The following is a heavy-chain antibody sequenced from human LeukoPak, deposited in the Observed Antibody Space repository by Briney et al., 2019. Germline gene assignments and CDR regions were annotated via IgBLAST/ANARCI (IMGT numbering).Heavy chain of an antibody. CDR2: IYYSGST. Sequence: LETPSLPRTVSGGALSRYYWGWVRQPPGGGLGGGGVIYYSGSTNYNPSLKSRVTISVDTSKNQFSLKLSSVTAADTAVYYCARGTYGSGSDYYYYGMDVWGQGTTVTVSS. V-gene: IGHV4-59*01. CDR1: GGALSRYY. CDR3: ARGTYGSGSDYYYYGMDV. D-gene: IGHD3-10*01. J-gene: IGHJ6*02.